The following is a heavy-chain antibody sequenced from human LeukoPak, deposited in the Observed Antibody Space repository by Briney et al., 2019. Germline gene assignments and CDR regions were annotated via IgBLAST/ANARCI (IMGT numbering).Heavy chain of an antibody. CDR1: GFTVSSNY. D-gene: IGHD2-2*01. V-gene: IGHV3-66*01. J-gene: IGHJ4*02. CDR3: AKFPSTVPTNYFDY. Sequence: PGGSLRLSCAASGFTVSSNYMSWVRQAPGKGLEWVSVIYSGGSTYYADSVKGRFTISRDNSKNTLYLQMNNLRAEDTAIYYCAKFPSTVPTNYFDYWGQGTLVTVSS. CDR2: IYSGGST.